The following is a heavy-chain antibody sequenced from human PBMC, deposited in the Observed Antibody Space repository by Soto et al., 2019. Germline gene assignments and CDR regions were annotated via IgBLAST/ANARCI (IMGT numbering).Heavy chain of an antibody. CDR3: ARISCKGGSY. CDR2: INPSGEHT. J-gene: IGHJ4*02. V-gene: IGHV1-46*02. Sequence: ASVKVSCKASGYSFKDHYMHWVRQAPGRGLEWVGIINPSGEHTNYAQQFRGRVAMTRDTSTSTAYMELRSLRSEDTAVYFCARISCKGGSYWGQGTLVTVSS. D-gene: IGHD2-15*01. CDR1: GYSFKDHY.